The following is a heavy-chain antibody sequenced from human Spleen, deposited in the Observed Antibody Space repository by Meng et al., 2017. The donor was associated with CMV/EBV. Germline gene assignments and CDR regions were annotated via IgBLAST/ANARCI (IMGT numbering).Heavy chain of an antibody. Sequence: GESLKISCEASGFTFDDYGMHWVRQPPGKGLEWLAIIWNDGSQNRYADSVKGRFTISRDNSDNTVSLQMNNLRSEDTAVYHCAKACGTGCYYIDYWGRGTLVTVS. V-gene: IGHV3-33*06. CDR2: IWNDGSQN. CDR1: GFTFDDYG. D-gene: IGHD2-2*01. J-gene: IGHJ4*02. CDR3: AKACGTGCYYIDY.